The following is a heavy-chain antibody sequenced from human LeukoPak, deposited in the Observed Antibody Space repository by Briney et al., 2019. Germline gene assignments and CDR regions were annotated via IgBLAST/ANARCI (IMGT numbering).Heavy chain of an antibody. J-gene: IGHJ4*02. Sequence: GGSLRLSCAASGYTSSNYDMNWVRQAPGKGLEWVSAISGSGADTYYADSVKGRFTISRDNSKNTLYLQMNSLRAEDTAVYYCARDSLAWLSSGYYLEEYYFYYWGQGTLVTVSS. CDR2: ISGSGADT. CDR3: ARDSLAWLSSGYYLEEYYFYY. CDR1: GYTSSNYD. V-gene: IGHV3-23*01. D-gene: IGHD3-22*01.